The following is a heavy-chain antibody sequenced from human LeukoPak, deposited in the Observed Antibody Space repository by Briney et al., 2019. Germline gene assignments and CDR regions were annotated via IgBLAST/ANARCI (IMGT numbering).Heavy chain of an antibody. CDR2: ISAYNGNT. V-gene: IGHV1-18*01. CDR3: ARDRYYDSSGYYSSY. Sequence: ASVTVSCKASGYTFTSYGISWVRQAPGQGLEWMGWISAYNGNTNYAQKLQGRVTMTTDTSTSTAYMELRSLRSDDTAVYYCARDRYYDSSGYYSSYWGQGTLVTVSS. J-gene: IGHJ4*02. D-gene: IGHD3-22*01. CDR1: GYTFTSYG.